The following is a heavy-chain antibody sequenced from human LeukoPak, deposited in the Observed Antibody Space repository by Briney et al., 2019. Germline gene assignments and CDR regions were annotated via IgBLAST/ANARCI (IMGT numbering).Heavy chain of an antibody. Sequence: GGSLRLSCAASGFIFSDYYTTWIRQAPGKGLEPVAHIDVRGDTILYADSVKGRFTISRDSAKNSLFLQMNSLRVEDTAVYYCAREDNVWNLLYNYYMDVWGKGTTVTVS. CDR1: GFIFSDYY. V-gene: IGHV3-11*01. D-gene: IGHD1-1*01. J-gene: IGHJ6*03. CDR2: IDVRGDTI. CDR3: AREDNVWNLLYNYYMDV.